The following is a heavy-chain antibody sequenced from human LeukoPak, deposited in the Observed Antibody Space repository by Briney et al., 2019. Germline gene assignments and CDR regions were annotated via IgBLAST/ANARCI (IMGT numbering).Heavy chain of an antibody. V-gene: IGHV4-39*01. CDR2: VYYSGIT. CDR3: ARASFNVVFGNWFDP. Sequence: SETLSLXCTVSSGSIGSSSNYWGWIRQAPGKGLEWIGNVYYSGITFYNPSLKSRVTISVDTSKNQFSLKLRSVTAADTAIYYCARASFNVVFGNWFDPWGQGTLVTVSS. D-gene: IGHD2-8*01. CDR1: SGSIGSSSNY. J-gene: IGHJ5*02.